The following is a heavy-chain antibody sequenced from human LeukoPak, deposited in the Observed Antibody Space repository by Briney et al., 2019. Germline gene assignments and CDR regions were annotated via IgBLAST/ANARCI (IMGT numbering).Heavy chain of an antibody. J-gene: IGHJ5*02. CDR3: ARDPNGHYDYVWGSYRPNWFDP. Sequence: ASVTVSCKASGYTFTGYYMHWVRQAPGQGLEWMGWINPNSGGTNYAQKFQGRVTMTRDTSISTAYMELSRLRSDDTAVYYCARDPNGHYDYVWGSYRPNWFDPWGQGTLVTVSS. CDR1: GYTFTGYY. CDR2: INPNSGGT. V-gene: IGHV1-2*02. D-gene: IGHD3-16*02.